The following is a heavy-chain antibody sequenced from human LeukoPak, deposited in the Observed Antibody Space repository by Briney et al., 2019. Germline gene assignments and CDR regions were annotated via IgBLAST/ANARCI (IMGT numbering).Heavy chain of an antibody. CDR2: IIPIFGTA. CDR3: ARRVSSKDAFDI. Sequence: GASVKVSCKASGGTFSRYAISWVRQAPGQGLEWMGEIIPIFGTANYAQKVQGRVTITADESTSTAYMELSSLRSEDAAVYYCARRVSSKDAFDIWGQGTMVSVSS. J-gene: IGHJ3*02. CDR1: GGTFSRYA. D-gene: IGHD2/OR15-2a*01. V-gene: IGHV1-69*13.